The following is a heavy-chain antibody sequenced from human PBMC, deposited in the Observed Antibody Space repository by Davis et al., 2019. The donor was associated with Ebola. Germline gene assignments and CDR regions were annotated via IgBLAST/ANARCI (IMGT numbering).Heavy chain of an antibody. J-gene: IGHJ6*02. Sequence: GESLKISCAASGFTFSSYDMHWVRQATGKGLEWVSAIGTAGDTYYPGSVKGRFTISRENAKNSLYLQMNSLRAEDTAVYYCARQYQLLSSGGMDVWGQGTTVTVSS. V-gene: IGHV3-13*01. CDR2: IGTAGDT. CDR3: ARQYQLLSSGGMDV. CDR1: GFTFSSYD. D-gene: IGHD2-2*01.